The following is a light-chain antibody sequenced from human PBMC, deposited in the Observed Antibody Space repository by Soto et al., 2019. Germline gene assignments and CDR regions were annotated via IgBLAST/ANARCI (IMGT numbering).Light chain of an antibody. V-gene: IGKV3-11*01. Sequence: EIVLTQSPATLSLSPGERATLSCRASQSVSSYLAWYQQKPGQAPRLLIYDASNSTTGIPARFSGSGSGTDFTLTISSLEPEDFAVYYCQQRSNWPPGKTFGQGTKVEIK. CDR3: QQRSNWPPGKT. CDR2: DAS. CDR1: QSVSSY. J-gene: IGKJ1*01.